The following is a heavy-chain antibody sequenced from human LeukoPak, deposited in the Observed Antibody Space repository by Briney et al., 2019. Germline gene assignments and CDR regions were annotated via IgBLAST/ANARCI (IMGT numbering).Heavy chain of an antibody. J-gene: IGHJ4*02. CDR3: ARINNWNDDYFDY. CDR1: GGSVTRANYY. V-gene: IGHV4-39*07. CDR2: IYYSGSA. Sequence: SETLSLTCTVSGGSVTRANYYWGCVRQPPGKGLEWIGSIYYSGSAFYSPSLKSRVTISVDTSKNQFSLNLRSVTAADTAVYYCARINNWNDDYFDYWGQGTLVTVSS. D-gene: IGHD1-1*01.